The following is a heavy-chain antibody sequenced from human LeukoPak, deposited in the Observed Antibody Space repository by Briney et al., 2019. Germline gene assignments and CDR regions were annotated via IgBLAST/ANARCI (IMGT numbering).Heavy chain of an antibody. Sequence: ASVKVSCKASGYTFSTYGINWVRQAPGQGLEWMGWISTYDGKTNYAQNLQGRVTMTTDTSTGTAYLELRSLRSDDTAMYYCARGRTSVTTLRYFDYWGQGTLVTVSS. D-gene: IGHD4-17*01. CDR1: GYTFSTYG. CDR2: ISTYDGKT. J-gene: IGHJ4*02. CDR3: ARGRTSVTTLRYFDY. V-gene: IGHV1-18*01.